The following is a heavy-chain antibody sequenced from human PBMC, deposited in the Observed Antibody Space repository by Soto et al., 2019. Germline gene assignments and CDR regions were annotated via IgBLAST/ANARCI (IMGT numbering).Heavy chain of an antibody. Sequence: ASVKVSCTASGYTFTSYGISWVRQAPGQGLEWMGWISAYNGNTNYAQKLQGRVTMTTDTSTSTAYMELRSLRSDDTAVYYCASSSSSWGTYYYYMDVWGKGTTVTVSS. V-gene: IGHV1-18*01. D-gene: IGHD6-13*01. CDR1: GYTFTSYG. CDR3: ASSSSSWGTYYYYMDV. J-gene: IGHJ6*03. CDR2: ISAYNGNT.